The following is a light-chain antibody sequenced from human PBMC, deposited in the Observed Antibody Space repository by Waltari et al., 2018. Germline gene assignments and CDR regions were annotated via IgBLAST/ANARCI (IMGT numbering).Light chain of an antibody. Sequence: QSALTQPASVSGSPGQSIPISCTGSSNDPGPYNLVSWYQQHPGKAPKLMIYEGTVRPSGVSNRFSGSKSGNTASLTISGLQAEDEADYYCCSYAGSTTFLYVFGTGTKVTVL. CDR1: SNDPGPYNL. J-gene: IGLJ1*01. V-gene: IGLV2-23*01. CDR2: EGT. CDR3: CSYAGSTTFLYV.